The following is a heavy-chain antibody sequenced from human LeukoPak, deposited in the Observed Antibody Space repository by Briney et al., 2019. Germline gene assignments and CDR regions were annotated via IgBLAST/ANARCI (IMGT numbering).Heavy chain of an antibody. J-gene: IGHJ4*02. CDR2: INPNSGGT. V-gene: IGHV1-2*02. CDR1: GCTFTGYY. CDR3: AREGSLSQNFDY. Sequence: ASVKVSCKASGCTFTGYYMHWVRQAPGQGLEWMGWINPNSGGTNYAQKLQGRVTITTDESTSTAYMELSSLRSEDTAVYYCAREGSLSQNFDYWGQGTLVTVSS. D-gene: IGHD1-26*01.